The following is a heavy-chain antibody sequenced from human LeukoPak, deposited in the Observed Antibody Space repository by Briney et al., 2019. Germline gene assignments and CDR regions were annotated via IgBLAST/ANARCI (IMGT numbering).Heavy chain of an antibody. V-gene: IGHV1-18*01. Sequence: ASVKVSCKASGYTFTSYGISWVRQAPGQGLEWMGWISAYDGNTNYAQKLQGRVTMTTDTSTSTAYMELRSLRSDDTAVYYCARDGVAVAGTKVSHYYYGMDVWGQGTTVTVSS. CDR2: ISAYDGNT. J-gene: IGHJ6*02. D-gene: IGHD6-19*01. CDR1: GYTFTSYG. CDR3: ARDGVAVAGTKVSHYYYGMDV.